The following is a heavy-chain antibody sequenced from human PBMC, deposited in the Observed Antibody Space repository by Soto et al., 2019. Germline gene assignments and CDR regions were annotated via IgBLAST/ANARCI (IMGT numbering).Heavy chain of an antibody. D-gene: IGHD6-19*01. Sequence: QVQLQESGPGLVKPSETLSLTCTVSGGSISSYYWSWIRQPPGKGLEWIGYIYYRGSTNYNPSLKSRGTISVATSKNQFSLKLSSVTAADTAVYYCARGHSSGWIDAFDIWGQGTMVTVSS. CDR3: ARGHSSGWIDAFDI. V-gene: IGHV4-59*01. CDR1: GGSISSYY. J-gene: IGHJ3*02. CDR2: IYYRGST.